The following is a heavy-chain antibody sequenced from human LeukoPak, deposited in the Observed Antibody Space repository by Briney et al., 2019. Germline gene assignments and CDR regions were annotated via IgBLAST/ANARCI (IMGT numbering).Heavy chain of an antibody. V-gene: IGHV4-59*01. CDR3: ARDYSGYYYFDY. CDR1: GGSISSFY. CDR2: IYNRGRT. J-gene: IGHJ4*02. D-gene: IGHD3-22*01. Sequence: SETLSLTCTVSGGSISSFYWNWIRQPPGKGLEWTGHIYNRGRTNYNPSLKSRVTISADTSKNQFSLNLSSVTAADTAVYYCARDYSGYYYFDYWGQGTLVTVSS.